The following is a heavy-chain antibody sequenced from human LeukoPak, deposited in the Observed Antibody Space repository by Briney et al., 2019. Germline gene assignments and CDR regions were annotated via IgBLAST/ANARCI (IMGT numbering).Heavy chain of an antibody. CDR2: IYASGST. D-gene: IGHD5/OR15-5a*01. CDR1: GGSTSSSTHY. CDR3: ARGVFTITFDF. J-gene: IGHJ4*02. Sequence: SETLSLTCTVSGGSTSSSTHYWSWIRQPAGKGLEWIGRIYASGSTNYNPSLKSRATISVDTSKNQFSLKLSSVTAADTAVYYCARGVFTITFDFWGQGTLVTVSS. V-gene: IGHV4-61*02.